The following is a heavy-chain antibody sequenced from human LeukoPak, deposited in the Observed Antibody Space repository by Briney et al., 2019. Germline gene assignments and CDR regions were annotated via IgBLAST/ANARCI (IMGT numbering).Heavy chain of an antibody. V-gene: IGHV4-34*01. CDR3: ARLSLGKEYSSSSDY. CDR1: GGSFSGYY. CDR2: INHSGST. Sequence: PSETLSLTCAVYGGSFSGYYWSWIRQPPGKGLEWIGEINHSGSTNYNPSLKSRVTISVDTSKNQFSLKLSSVTAADTAVYYCARLSLGKEYSSSSDYWGQGTLVTVSS. D-gene: IGHD6-6*01. J-gene: IGHJ4*02.